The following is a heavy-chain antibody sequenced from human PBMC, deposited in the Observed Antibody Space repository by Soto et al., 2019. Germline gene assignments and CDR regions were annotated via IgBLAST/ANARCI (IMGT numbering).Heavy chain of an antibody. CDR2: ISYDGRNK. V-gene: IGHV3-30*18. Sequence: QVQLVESGGGGVQPGRSLRLSCAASGFTFSSYGMHWVRQAPGKGLDWVAVISYDGRNKYYADSVKGRFTISRDNSKNTLYLQMSSLRAEDMAVYYCVKDGSSGWPYYYGLDVWGQGTTVTVSS. D-gene: IGHD6-19*01. CDR1: GFTFSSYG. CDR3: VKDGSSGWPYYYGLDV. J-gene: IGHJ6*02.